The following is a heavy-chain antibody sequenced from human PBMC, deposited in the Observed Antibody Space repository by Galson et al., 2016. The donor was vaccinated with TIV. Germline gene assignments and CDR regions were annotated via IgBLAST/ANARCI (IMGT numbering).Heavy chain of an antibody. CDR3: SRRVHLDY. J-gene: IGHJ4*02. Sequence: SLRLSCAASGFTFGDYGMSWVRQAPGKGLEWIGFIRTRGYGESTEYAASVKGRFTMSRDDSKSIAYLQMNSLKTEDTAVYYFSRRVHLDYWGPGTLVTVSS. CDR2: IRTRGYGEST. V-gene: IGHV3-49*04. CDR1: GFTFGDYG.